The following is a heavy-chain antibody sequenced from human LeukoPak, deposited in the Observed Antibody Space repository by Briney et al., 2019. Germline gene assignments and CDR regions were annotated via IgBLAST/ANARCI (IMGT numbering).Heavy chain of an antibody. Sequence: WASVKVSCKASGYTFTGYYIHWMRQAPGQGLEWMGYINPNNGATNYAQNFQGRVTMTRDTSISTAYMELSRLTSDDTAVYYCTRDRGYSGYDFDYWGQGTLVTVSS. CDR2: INPNNGAT. CDR1: GYTFTGYY. V-gene: IGHV1-2*02. J-gene: IGHJ4*02. CDR3: TRDRGYSGYDFDY. D-gene: IGHD5-12*01.